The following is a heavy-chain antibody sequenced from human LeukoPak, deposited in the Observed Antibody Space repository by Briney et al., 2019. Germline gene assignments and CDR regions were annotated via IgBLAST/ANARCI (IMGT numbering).Heavy chain of an antibody. CDR3: ARDRSSTTSCPDY. CDR1: GFTFSAYA. J-gene: IGHJ4*02. CDR2: ISSNGGTT. V-gene: IGHV3-64*04. D-gene: IGHD2-2*01. Sequence: PGGSLRLSCSASGFTFSAYALNWVRQAPGKGLEYVSGISSNGGTTHYADSVKGRFTISRDNSKNTLYLQMNSLRVEDTALYYCARDRSSTTSCPDYWGQGTLVTVSS.